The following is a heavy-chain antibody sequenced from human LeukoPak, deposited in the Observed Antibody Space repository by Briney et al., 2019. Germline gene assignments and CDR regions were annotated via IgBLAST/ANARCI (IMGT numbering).Heavy chain of an antibody. V-gene: IGHV1-2*02. Sequence: GASVKVSCKASGYTFTGYYMHWVRQAPGQGLEWMGWINPNSGGTNYAQKFQGRVTMTRDTSISTAYMELSRLRSDDTAVYYCARNEGPSWSRYQLPSLPGNYYMDVWGKGTTVTVSS. CDR2: INPNSGGT. J-gene: IGHJ6*03. CDR1: GYTFTGYY. CDR3: ARNEGPSWSRYQLPSLPGNYYMDV. D-gene: IGHD2-2*01.